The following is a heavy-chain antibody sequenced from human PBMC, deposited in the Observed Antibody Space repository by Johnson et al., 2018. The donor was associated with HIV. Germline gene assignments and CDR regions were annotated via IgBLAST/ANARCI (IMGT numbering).Heavy chain of an antibody. CDR1: GFTFGNYV. V-gene: IGHV3-30*14. CDR2: ISYNEDKK. Sequence: QVQPVESGGGVVQPGRSLRLSCAASGFTFGNYVMHWVRQAPGKGLEWMAFISYNEDKKYYADSVKGRFTISRDNSKNILYLQVNSLRAGDTAVYYCARACSAAHCYSAQAFDIWGQGTMVTVSS. J-gene: IGHJ3*02. D-gene: IGHD2-15*01. CDR3: ARACSAAHCYSAQAFDI.